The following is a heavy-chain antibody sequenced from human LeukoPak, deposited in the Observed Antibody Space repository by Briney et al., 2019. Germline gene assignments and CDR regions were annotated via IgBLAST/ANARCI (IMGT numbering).Heavy chain of an antibody. J-gene: IGHJ6*04. CDR3: AELGITMIGGV. V-gene: IGHV3-48*03. CDR2: ISSSGSTI. Sequence: GGSLRLSCAASGFTFSSYAMSWVRQAPGKGLEWVSYISSSGSTIYYADSVKGRFTISRDNAKNSLYLQMNSLRAEDTAVYYCAELGITMIGGVWGKGTTVTIST. D-gene: IGHD3-10*02. CDR1: GFTFSSYA.